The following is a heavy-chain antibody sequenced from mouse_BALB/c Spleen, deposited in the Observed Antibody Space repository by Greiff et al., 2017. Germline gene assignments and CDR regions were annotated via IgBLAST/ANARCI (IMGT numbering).Heavy chain of an antibody. CDR2: ISYSGST. CDR1: GYSITSDYA. V-gene: IGHV3-2*02. Sequence: VQLQQSGPGLVKPSQSLSLTCTVTGYSITSDYAWNWIRQFPGNKLEWMGYISYSGSTSYNPSLKSRISITRDTSKNQFFLQLNSVTTEDTATYYCARSRFYDYEDYAMDYWGQGTSVTVSS. D-gene: IGHD2-4*01. J-gene: IGHJ4*01. CDR3: ARSRFYDYEDYAMDY.